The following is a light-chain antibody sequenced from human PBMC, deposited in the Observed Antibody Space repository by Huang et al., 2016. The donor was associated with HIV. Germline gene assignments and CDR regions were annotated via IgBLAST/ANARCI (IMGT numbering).Light chain of an antibody. CDR3: QQYGSSPAT. CDR2: GAS. CDR1: QSVNSGY. V-gene: IGKV3-20*01. J-gene: IGKJ1*01. Sequence: EIVLTQSPGTLSLSPGARTTLSCRASQSVNSGYLAWYQQKPGQAPRLLIYGASTRATGIPGRFSGSGSGTDFTLTISRLQPEDFAVYYCQQYGSSPATFGQGTKVEVK.